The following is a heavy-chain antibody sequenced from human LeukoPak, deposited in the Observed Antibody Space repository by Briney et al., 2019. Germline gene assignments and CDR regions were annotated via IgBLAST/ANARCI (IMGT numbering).Heavy chain of an antibody. CDR3: ARVVPAASPDQDFDY. V-gene: IGHV1-2*02. CDR2: INPNSGGT. J-gene: IGHJ4*02. CDR1: GYTFTGYY. D-gene: IGHD2-2*01. Sequence: ASVKVSCKASGYTFTGYYMHWVRQAPGQGLEWMGWINPNSGGTNYAQKFQGRVTMTRDTSISTAYMELSRLRSDDTAVYYSARVVPAASPDQDFDYWDQGTLVTVSS.